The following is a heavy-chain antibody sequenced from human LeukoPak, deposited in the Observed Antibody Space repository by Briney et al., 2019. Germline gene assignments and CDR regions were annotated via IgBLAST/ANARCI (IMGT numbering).Heavy chain of an antibody. D-gene: IGHD2-15*01. J-gene: IGHJ4*02. Sequence: GGSLRLSCAASGFTFSDHYMDWVRQAPGKGLEGVGRTRNKANIYTTEYAASVKGRFTISRDESKNSLYLQMNSLRAEDTAVYYCAKDPNKCSGGSCWPGTRYWGQGTLVTVSS. V-gene: IGHV3-72*01. CDR2: TRNKANIYTT. CDR1: GFTFSDHY. CDR3: AKDPNKCSGGSCWPGTRY.